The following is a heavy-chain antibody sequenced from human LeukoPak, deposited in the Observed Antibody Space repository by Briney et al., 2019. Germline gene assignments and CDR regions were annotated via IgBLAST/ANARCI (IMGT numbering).Heavy chain of an antibody. J-gene: IGHJ4*02. D-gene: IGHD3-9*01. CDR3: ARSGGTLRYFDWLSKNFDY. CDR2: IIPIFGTA. CDR1: GGTFSSYA. V-gene: IGHV1-69*13. Sequence: GASVKVSSKASGGTFSSYAISWVRHAPGQGLEWMGGIIPIFGTANYAQTFQGRVTITADESTSTAYMELSSLRSEDTAVYYCARSGGTLRYFDWLSKNFDYWGQGTLVTVSS.